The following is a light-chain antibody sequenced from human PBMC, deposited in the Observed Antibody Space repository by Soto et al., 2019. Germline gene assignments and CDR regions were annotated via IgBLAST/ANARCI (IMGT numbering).Light chain of an antibody. V-gene: IGKV4-1*01. J-gene: IGKJ1*01. CDR3: QQYYISPPT. CDR2: WAS. Sequence: DVVMTQSPDSLAVSLGERATINCKSSQNLLYSSNDKNYLAWYQHKPGQPPKMLIYWASTRESGVPDRFSGSGSGTDFTLTISSPQAEDVAVYSCQQYYISPPTFGQGTKVEIK. CDR1: QNLLYSSNDKNY.